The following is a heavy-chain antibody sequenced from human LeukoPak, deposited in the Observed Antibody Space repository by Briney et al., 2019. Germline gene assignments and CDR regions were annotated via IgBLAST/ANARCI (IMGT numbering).Heavy chain of an antibody. D-gene: IGHD3-10*01. CDR1: GFIFSSYW. CDR2: IKQDGSEK. J-gene: IGHJ4*02. Sequence: GRSLRLSCAGSGFIFSSYWMSWVRQAPGKGLEWVANIKQDGSEKYYAASVRGRFTISRDNAKKSLYLQMNSLRVDDTAVYYCARDYGDYCGQGTLVTVSS. V-gene: IGHV3-7*05. CDR3: ARDYGDY.